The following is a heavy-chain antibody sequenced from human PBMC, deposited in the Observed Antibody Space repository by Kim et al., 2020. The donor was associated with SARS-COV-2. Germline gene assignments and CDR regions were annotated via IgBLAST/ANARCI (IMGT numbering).Heavy chain of an antibody. V-gene: IGHV1-2*06. CDR3: AREGYQNGMDV. CDR1: GYTFTAYY. Sequence: ASVKVSCKTSGYTFTAYYMHWVRQAPGQGLEWMGRINPNSGGTNCAQKFQDRVTMTRDTSISTAYMELSSLRSDDTALYYCAREGYQNGMDVCGQGTTVT. J-gene: IGHJ6*02. D-gene: IGHD2-2*01. CDR2: INPNSGGT.